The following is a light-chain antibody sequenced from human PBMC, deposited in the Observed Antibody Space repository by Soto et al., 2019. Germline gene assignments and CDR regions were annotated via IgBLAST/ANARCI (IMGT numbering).Light chain of an antibody. J-gene: IGLJ2*01. CDR2: LEGSGSY. V-gene: IGLV4-60*03. Sequence: QSVLTQSSSASASLGSSVKLTCTLSSGHSSYIIAWHQQQPGKAPRYLMKLEGSGSYNKGSGVPDRFSGSSSEADRYLTICILPAEDEADYYCENWDSSSVVFGAGTKLTVL. CDR1: SGHSSYI. CDR3: ENWDSSSVV.